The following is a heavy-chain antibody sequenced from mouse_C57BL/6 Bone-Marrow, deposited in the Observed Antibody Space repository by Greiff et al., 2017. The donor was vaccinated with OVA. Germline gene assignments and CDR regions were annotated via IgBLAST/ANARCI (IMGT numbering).Heavy chain of an antibody. J-gene: IGHJ4*01. D-gene: IGHD2-3*01. V-gene: IGHV5-4*03. CDR3: ADGDY. CDR1: GFTFSSYA. CDR2: ISDGGSYT. Sequence: EVKLMESGGGLVKPGGSLKLSCAASGFTFSSYAMSWVRQTPEKRLEWVATISDGGSYTYYPDNVKGRFTISRDNAKNNLYLQMSHLKSEDTAMYYCADGDYWGQGTSVTVSS.